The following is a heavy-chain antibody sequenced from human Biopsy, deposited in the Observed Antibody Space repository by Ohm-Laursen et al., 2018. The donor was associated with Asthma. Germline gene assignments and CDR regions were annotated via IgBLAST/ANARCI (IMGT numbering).Heavy chain of an antibody. J-gene: IGHJ4*02. CDR3: ARQSSGPDFWSGYYYFDY. V-gene: IGHV3-30*03. D-gene: IGHD3-3*01. Sequence: SLRLSCTASGFTFSSYGMHWVRQAPGKGLEWVAVISYDGSNKYYADSVKGRFTISRDNSKNTLYLQMNSLRAEDTAVYYCARQSSGPDFWSGYYYFDYWGQGTLVTVFS. CDR2: ISYDGSNK. CDR1: GFTFSSYG.